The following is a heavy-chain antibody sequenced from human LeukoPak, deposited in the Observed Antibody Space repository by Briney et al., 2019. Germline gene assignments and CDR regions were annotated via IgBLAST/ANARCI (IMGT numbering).Heavy chain of an antibody. J-gene: IGHJ4*02. D-gene: IGHD3-9*01. CDR1: EFTYG. CDR2: IKSKTDGGTT. CDR3: TTDHDILTGYYPFDY. Sequence: PGGSLRLSCAASEFTYGMSWVRQAPGKGLEWVGRIKSKTDGGTTDYAAPVKGRFTISRDDSKNTLYLQMNSLKTEDTAVYYCTTDHDILTGYYPFDYWGQGTLVTVSS. V-gene: IGHV3-15*01.